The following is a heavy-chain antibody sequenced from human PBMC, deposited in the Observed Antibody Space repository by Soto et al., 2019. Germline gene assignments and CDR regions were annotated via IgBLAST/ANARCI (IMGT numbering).Heavy chain of an antibody. CDR1: GGSIRSYY. CDR2: IYTSGTT. Sequence: PSETLSLTCNVSGGSIRSYYWSWIRQPAGKALEWIGRIYTSGTTNYNPSLKSRGTMLVDTSKNQFSRKLSSVTAADTAVYYCAREGASGFGMDVWGQGTTVT. J-gene: IGHJ6*02. V-gene: IGHV4-4*07. CDR3: AREGASGFGMDV. D-gene: IGHD1-26*01.